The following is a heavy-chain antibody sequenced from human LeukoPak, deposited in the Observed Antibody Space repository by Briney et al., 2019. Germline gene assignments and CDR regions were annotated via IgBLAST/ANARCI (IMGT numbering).Heavy chain of an antibody. CDR3: ARTPPRERVGAILPRVFDY. D-gene: IGHD1-26*01. CDR2: TNPNSGNT. Sequence: ASVKVSCKASGYTFTSYAMNWVRQAPGQGLEWMGWTNPNSGNTGYAQKFQGRVTITRNTSISTAYMELSSLRSEDTAVYYCARTPPRERVGAILPRVFDYWGQGTLVTVSS. CDR1: GYTFTSYA. V-gene: IGHV1-8*03. J-gene: IGHJ4*02.